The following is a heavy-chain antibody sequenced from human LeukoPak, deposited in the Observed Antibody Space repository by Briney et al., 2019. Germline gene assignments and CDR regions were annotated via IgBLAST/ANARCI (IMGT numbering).Heavy chain of an antibody. CDR2: INPNSGGT. D-gene: IGHD2-2*01. Sequence: ASVKVSCKASGYTFTSYYMHWVRQAPGQGLEWMGWINPNSGGTNYAQKFQGRVTMTRDTSISTAYTELSRLRSDDTAVYYCARDGYCSSTCCLSWFDPWGQGTLVTVSS. J-gene: IGHJ5*02. V-gene: IGHV1-2*02. CDR3: ARDGYCSSTCCLSWFDP. CDR1: GYTFTSYY.